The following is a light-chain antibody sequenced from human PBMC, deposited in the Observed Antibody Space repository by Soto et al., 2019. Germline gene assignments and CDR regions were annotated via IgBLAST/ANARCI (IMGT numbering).Light chain of an antibody. J-gene: IGLJ1*01. CDR2: DVS. Sequence: QSALTQPRSVSGSPGQSVTISCTGTSSDVGAYNYVSWYQQHPGKAPKLMTYDVSKRPSGVPDRFSVSKSGNTASLTISGLQAEDEADYYCCSYADNYSYVLGTGTKVTVL. CDR1: SSDVGAYNY. CDR3: CSYADNYSYV. V-gene: IGLV2-11*01.